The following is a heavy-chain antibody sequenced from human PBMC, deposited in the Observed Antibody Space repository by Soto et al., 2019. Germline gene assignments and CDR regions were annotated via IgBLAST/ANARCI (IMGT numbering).Heavy chain of an antibody. J-gene: IGHJ4*02. CDR1: GYSFATHW. Sequence: GESLKISCKGSGYSFATHWVGRVRQMPGKGLEWMGIIYPGDSDTRYSPSFQGQVAISADESITAAYLQWTSLKASDTAIYYCARSQFDYIWGTSGYFDSWGQGTLVTVSS. CDR3: ARSQFDYIWGTSGYFDS. CDR2: IYPGDSDT. D-gene: IGHD3-16*01. V-gene: IGHV5-51*01.